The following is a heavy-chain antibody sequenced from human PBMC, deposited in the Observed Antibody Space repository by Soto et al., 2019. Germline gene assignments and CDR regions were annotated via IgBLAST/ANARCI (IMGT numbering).Heavy chain of an antibody. Sequence: QVQLVESGGGVVQPGRSLRLSCAASGFTFSSYAMHWVRQAPGKGLEWVAVISYDGSNKYYADSVKGRFTISRDNSKNTLYLQMNSLRAEDTAVYYCARERDDYVLGAFDIWGHGTMVTVSS. CDR1: GFTFSSYA. CDR3: ARERDDYVLGAFDI. J-gene: IGHJ3*02. D-gene: IGHD3-16*01. CDR2: ISYDGSNK. V-gene: IGHV3-30-3*01.